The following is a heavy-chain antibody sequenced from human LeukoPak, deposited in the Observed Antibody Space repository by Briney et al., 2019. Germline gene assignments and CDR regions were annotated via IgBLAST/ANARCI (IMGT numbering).Heavy chain of an antibody. V-gene: IGHV3-23*01. CDR3: AKGPQYYDFWSGYQTRTDY. D-gene: IGHD3-3*01. Sequence: AISGSGGSTYYADSVKGRFTISRDNSKNTLYLQMNSLRAEDTAVYYCAKGPQYYDFWSGYQTRTDYWGQGTLVTVSA. J-gene: IGHJ4*02. CDR2: ISGSGGST.